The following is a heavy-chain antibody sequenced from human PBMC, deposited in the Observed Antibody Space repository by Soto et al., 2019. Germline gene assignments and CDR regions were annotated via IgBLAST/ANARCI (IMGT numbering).Heavy chain of an antibody. CDR1: GFTVSSSY. V-gene: IGHV3-53*01. Sequence: PGGSLRLSCNASGFTVSSSYMSWVRQAPWMGLEWVAVIESGGTAHYADSVKGRFTISRDNPNNIIYLQLHTLRAEDTAVYYCAKDLGPLKLLNYVFYGLDVWGQGTTVTVSS. D-gene: IGHD2-21*02. CDR3: AKDLGPLKLLNYVFYGLDV. J-gene: IGHJ6*02. CDR2: IESGGTA.